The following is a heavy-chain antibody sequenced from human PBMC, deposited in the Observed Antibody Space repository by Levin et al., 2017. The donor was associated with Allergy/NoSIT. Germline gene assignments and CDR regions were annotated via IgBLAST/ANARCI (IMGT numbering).Heavy chain of an antibody. CDR2: LKQDGNEK. Sequence: PGESLKISCAASGFTFSSYWMSWVRQAPGKGLEWVATLKQDGNEKHYVDSVKGRFTISRDNAKNSLYLELNSLRAEDTAMYYCTRGPGVPAAPYYFDYWGQGTLVTVSS. D-gene: IGHD2-2*01. V-gene: IGHV3-7*04. CDR1: GFTFSSYW. CDR3: TRGPGVPAAPYYFDY. J-gene: IGHJ4*02.